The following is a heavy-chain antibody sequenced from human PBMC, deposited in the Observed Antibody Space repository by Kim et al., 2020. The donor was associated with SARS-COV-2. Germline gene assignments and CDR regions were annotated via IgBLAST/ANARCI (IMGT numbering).Heavy chain of an antibody. CDR3: ARSPYGGNRDDNWFDP. V-gene: IGHV4-39*07. Sequence: SLKSRVTISVDTAKNQFSLKLSSVTAADTAVYYCARSPYGGNRDDNWFDPWGQGTLVTVSS. D-gene: IGHD4-17*01. J-gene: IGHJ5*02.